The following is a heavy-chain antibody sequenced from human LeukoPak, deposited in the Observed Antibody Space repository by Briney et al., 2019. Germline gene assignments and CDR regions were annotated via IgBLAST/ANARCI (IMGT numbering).Heavy chain of an antibody. D-gene: IGHD2-15*01. CDR1: GFTFSFYA. CDR2: ISGSGGST. Sequence: GGSLRLSCAASGFTFSFYAMSWVRQAPGKGLEWVSAISGSGGSTYYADSVKGRFTISRDNSKNTLYLQMNSLRADDTAIYYCAKPPMLICSGYTCCFDYWDQGTLVTVSS. V-gene: IGHV3-23*01. J-gene: IGHJ4*02. CDR3: AKPPMLICSGYTCCFDY.